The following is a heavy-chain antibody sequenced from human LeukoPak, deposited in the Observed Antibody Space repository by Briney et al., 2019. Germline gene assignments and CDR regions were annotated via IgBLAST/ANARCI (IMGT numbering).Heavy chain of an antibody. CDR2: IYYSGST. CDR1: GGFISSGSFY. V-gene: IGHV4-39*01. Sequence: SETLSLTCTVSGGFISSGSFYWGWIRQPPGKGLEWIGSIYYSGSTYYNPSLKSRVTISVDTSKNQFSLKLSSVTAADTAVYYCARLMGSYDLDYWGQGTLVTVSS. D-gene: IGHD1-26*01. J-gene: IGHJ4*02. CDR3: ARLMGSYDLDY.